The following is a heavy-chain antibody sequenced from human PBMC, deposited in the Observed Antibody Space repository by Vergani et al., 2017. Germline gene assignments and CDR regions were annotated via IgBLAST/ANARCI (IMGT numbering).Heavy chain of an antibody. Sequence: QVQLQESGPGLVQPSETLSLTCTVSGGSVSSGSYYWSWIRQPPGKGLEWIGFIYYSGSTNSNPSLKSRVPISVDTSKNPFSLKLSSVTAADTAVYYCARGPPSLYYYDSSGYYYPHWGQGTLVTVSS. CDR3: ARGPPSLYYYDSSGYYYPH. V-gene: IGHV4-61*01. J-gene: IGHJ4*02. D-gene: IGHD3-22*01. CDR1: GGSVSSGSYY. CDR2: IYYSGST.